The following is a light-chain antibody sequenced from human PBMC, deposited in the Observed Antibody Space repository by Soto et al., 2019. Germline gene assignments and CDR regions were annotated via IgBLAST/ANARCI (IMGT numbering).Light chain of an antibody. J-gene: IGKJ1*01. CDR3: QQYNTWLWT. Sequence: EVVMTQSPATLSVSPGERATLSCRASQSVNANLAWYQQKPGQAPRLLIHGASNRATGIPARFSGSGFGTEFLLTISGRQSEDFAVYYCQQYNTWLWTFGQGTKVEI. CDR2: GAS. CDR1: QSVNAN. V-gene: IGKV3-15*01.